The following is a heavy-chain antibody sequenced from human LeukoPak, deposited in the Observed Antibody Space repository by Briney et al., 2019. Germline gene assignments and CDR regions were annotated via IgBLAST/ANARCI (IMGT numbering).Heavy chain of an antibody. CDR3: ARGPYSSSWYEYFQH. Sequence: SVKVSCKASGGTFSSYAISWVRQAPGQGLEWMRGIIPFFGTANYAQKFQGRVTITADESTSTAYMELSSLISEDTAVYYCARGPYSSSWYEYFQHWGQGTLVTVSS. CDR1: GGTFSSYA. D-gene: IGHD6-13*01. CDR2: IIPFFGTA. V-gene: IGHV1-69*13. J-gene: IGHJ1*01.